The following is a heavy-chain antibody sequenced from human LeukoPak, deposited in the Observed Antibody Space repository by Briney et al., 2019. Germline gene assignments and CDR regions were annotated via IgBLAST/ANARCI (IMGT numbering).Heavy chain of an antibody. V-gene: IGHV4-59*01. D-gene: IGHD2-2*01. Sequence: SETLSLTCTVSGGSISSYYWSWIRQPPGKGLEWIGYIYYGGSTNYNPSLKSRVTISVDTSKNQFSLKLSSVTAADTAVYYCARRKGYCSSTSCGYNWFDPWGQGTLVTVSS. CDR3: ARRKGYCSSTSCGYNWFDP. J-gene: IGHJ5*02. CDR1: GGSISSYY. CDR2: IYYGGST.